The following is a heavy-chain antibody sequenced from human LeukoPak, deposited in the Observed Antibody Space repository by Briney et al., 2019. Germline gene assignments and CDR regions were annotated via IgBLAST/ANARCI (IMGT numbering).Heavy chain of an antibody. V-gene: IGHV3-23*01. Sequence: GGSLRLSCAASGFTFSSYAMSWVRQAPGKGLEWVSGISGSGGSTYYAGSVRGRFTISRDNSRNTLYLQMNSPRAEDTAVYYCAILPGYSSGWYEVNYWGQGTLVTVSS. CDR2: ISGSGGST. CDR3: AILPGYSSGWYEVNY. J-gene: IGHJ4*02. CDR1: GFTFSSYA. D-gene: IGHD6-13*01.